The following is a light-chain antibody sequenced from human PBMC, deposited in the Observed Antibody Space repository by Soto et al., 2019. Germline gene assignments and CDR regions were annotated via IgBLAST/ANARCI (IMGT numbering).Light chain of an antibody. CDR2: SDD. J-gene: IGLJ3*02. Sequence: QSVLTQSPSASGTPGQRVTISCSGSSSNIGSNAVNWYQQVPGMAPKLLIYSDDQRPSGVPDRFSGSKSGTSASLAISGLQSEDEGDYYCAAWDDSLNGRVFGGGTKLTVL. CDR3: AAWDDSLNGRV. CDR1: SSNIGSNA. V-gene: IGLV1-44*01.